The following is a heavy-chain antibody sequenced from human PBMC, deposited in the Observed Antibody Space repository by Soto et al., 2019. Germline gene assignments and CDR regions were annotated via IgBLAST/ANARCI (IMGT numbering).Heavy chain of an antibody. CDR2: IIPIFGTA. D-gene: IGHD2-15*01. CDR1: GGTFSSYA. Sequence: SVKVSCKASGGTFSSYAISWVRQAPGQGLEWMGGIIPIFGTANYAQKFQGRVTITADKSTSTAYMELSSLRSEDTAVYYCARVGGYCSGGSCSILGPYYGMDVWGQGTTVTVSS. V-gene: IGHV1-69*06. CDR3: ARVGGYCSGGSCSILGPYYGMDV. J-gene: IGHJ6*02.